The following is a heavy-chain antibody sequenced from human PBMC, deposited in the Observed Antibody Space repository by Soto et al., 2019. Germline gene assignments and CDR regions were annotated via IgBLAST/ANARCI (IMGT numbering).Heavy chain of an antibody. V-gene: IGHV5-51*01. Sequence: GASMKISCKGAGYSFASYWIGWVRQMPGKGLEWMWIIYPGDSATRYSPSFQGQVTISADQSITAADLQWRSLKASDTAMYYCQRHKGIALAAILVAAFDIWGQGTIVTVSS. CDR2: IYPGDSAT. CDR1: GYSFASYW. D-gene: IGHD6-19*01. J-gene: IGHJ3*02. CDR3: QRHKGIALAAILVAAFDI.